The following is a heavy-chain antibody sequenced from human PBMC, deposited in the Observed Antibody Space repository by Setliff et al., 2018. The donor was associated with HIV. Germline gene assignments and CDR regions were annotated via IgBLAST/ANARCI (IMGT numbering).Heavy chain of an antibody. CDR1: PFIFSHYW. CDR2: IKQDGSET. J-gene: IGHJ4*02. Sequence: RLSCAVSPFIFSHYWMTWVRQAPGKGLEWVANIKQDGSETYYVDSVKGRFTISRDNGKNLLYLQMNTLRAEDTAVYYCASARTFYAESALDYWGQGTLVTVSS. V-gene: IGHV3-7*03. D-gene: IGHD4-17*01. CDR3: ASARTFYAESALDY.